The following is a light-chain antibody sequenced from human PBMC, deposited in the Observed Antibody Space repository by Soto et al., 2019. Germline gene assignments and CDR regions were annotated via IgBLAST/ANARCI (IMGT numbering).Light chain of an antibody. CDR1: QSVNSD. CDR3: QQNNNWPRT. J-gene: IGKJ1*01. V-gene: IGKV3-15*01. Sequence: ETVVTQSPATLSVSPGERATLSCRASQSVNSDLAWYQKKPGQAPRLLIYGASTRATGIPARFSGGGSGTEFTLTISSLQSEDFAVYYCQQNNNWPRTFGQGTKV. CDR2: GAS.